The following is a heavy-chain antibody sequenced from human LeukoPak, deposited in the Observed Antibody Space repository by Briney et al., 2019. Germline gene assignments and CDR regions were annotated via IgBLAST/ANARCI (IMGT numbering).Heavy chain of an antibody. D-gene: IGHD1-7*01. CDR2: IYYSGST. J-gene: IGHJ5*02. V-gene: IGHV4-39*01. CDR3: ARTGTTGFDP. CDR1: GGSISSSSYY. Sequence: SETLSLTCTVSGGSISSSSYYWGWIRQPPGQGLEWIGSIYYSGSTYYNPSLKSRVTISVDTSKNQFSLKLSSVTAADTAVYYCARTGTTGFDPWGQGTLVTVSS.